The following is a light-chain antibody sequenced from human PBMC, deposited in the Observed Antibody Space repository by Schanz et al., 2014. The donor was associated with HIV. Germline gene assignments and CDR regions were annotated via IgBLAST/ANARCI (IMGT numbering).Light chain of an antibody. CDR3: SSYAGSNNYV. J-gene: IGLJ1*01. CDR2: EVS. CDR1: SSDVGDYNY. V-gene: IGLV2-8*01. Sequence: QSALTQPPSASGSPGQSVTISCTGTSSDVGDYNYVSWYQQHPGTAPKIMIYEVSKRPSGVPDRFSGSKSGNTASLTVSGLQAEDEADYYCSSYAGSNNYVFGTGTKLTVL.